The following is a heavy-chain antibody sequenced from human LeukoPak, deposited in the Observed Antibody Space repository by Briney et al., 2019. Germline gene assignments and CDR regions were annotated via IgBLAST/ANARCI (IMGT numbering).Heavy chain of an antibody. CDR1: GFSFSSYA. V-gene: IGHV3-23*01. CDR2: ITGGGGST. D-gene: IGHD6-13*01. CDR3: ARDYPQRLVEVGYFDY. Sequence: GGSLRLSCAASGFSFSSYAMSWVRQAPGKGLEWVATITGGGGSTYYADSVKGRFTISRDNSKDTFYLQMNGLRAEDTAVYYCARDYPQRLVEVGYFDYWGQGTLVTVSS. J-gene: IGHJ4*02.